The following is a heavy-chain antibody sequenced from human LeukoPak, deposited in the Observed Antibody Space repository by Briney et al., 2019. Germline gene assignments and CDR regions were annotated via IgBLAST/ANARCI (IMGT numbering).Heavy chain of an antibody. CDR3: ASPGPYYYDSSGYTIFDY. V-gene: IGHV3-11*01. D-gene: IGHD3-22*01. J-gene: IGHJ4*02. Sequence: GGSLRLSCAASGYTFSDYYMSWIHQGPGKGLEWVSYISSSGSTIYYTDSVKGRFTISRDNAKNSLYLQMNSLRAEDTAVYYCASPGPYYYDSSGYTIFDYWGQGTLVTVSS. CDR1: GYTFSDYY. CDR2: ISSSGSTI.